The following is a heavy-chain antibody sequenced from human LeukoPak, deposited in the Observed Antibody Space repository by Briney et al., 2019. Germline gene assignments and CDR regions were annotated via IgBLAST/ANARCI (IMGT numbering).Heavy chain of an antibody. CDR1: GFTFGDYA. D-gene: IGHD6-13*01. CDR2: IRSKAYGGTT. Sequence: RAGGSLRLPCTASGFTFGDYAMSWVRQAPGKGLEWVGFIRSKAYGGTTEYAASVKGRFTISRDDSKSIAYLQMNSLKTEDTAVYYCTREVGSSWYPYYFDYWGQGTLVTVSS. V-gene: IGHV3-49*04. CDR3: TREVGSSWYPYYFDY. J-gene: IGHJ4*02.